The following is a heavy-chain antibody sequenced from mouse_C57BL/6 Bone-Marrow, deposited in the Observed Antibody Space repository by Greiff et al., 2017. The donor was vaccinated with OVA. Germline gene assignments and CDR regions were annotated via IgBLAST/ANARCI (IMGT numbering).Heavy chain of an antibody. V-gene: IGHV1-64*01. CDR3: ARFNWTWFAD. Sequence: QVQLQQPGAELVKPGASVKLSCKASGYTFTSYWMHWVKQRPGQGLEWIGMIHPNSGSTNYNEKFKSKATLTVDKSSSTAYLQLSSLTSEDSAVYYCARFNWTWFADWGQGTLVTVSA. J-gene: IGHJ3*01. CDR1: GYTFTSYW. D-gene: IGHD4-1*01. CDR2: IHPNSGST.